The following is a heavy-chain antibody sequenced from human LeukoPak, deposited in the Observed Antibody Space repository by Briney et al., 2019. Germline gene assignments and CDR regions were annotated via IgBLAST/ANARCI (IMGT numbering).Heavy chain of an antibody. Sequence: PGGALRLSCAASGFIFSDAWKSWVPQAPGQGLEWVGRVRSVAAGWATEYAAPVEGRFIISRDDSKYTLSLQMNSLQIEDTAVYFCVTDTVVPLAQIDHWGQGAPDTVSS. V-gene: IGHV3-15*01. CDR1: GFIFSDAW. CDR3: VTDTVVPLAQIDH. CDR2: VRSVAAGWAT. J-gene: IGHJ4*02. D-gene: IGHD4/OR15-4a*01.